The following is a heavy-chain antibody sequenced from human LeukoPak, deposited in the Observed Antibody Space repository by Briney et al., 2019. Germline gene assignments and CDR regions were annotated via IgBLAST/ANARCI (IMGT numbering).Heavy chain of an antibody. CDR2: INSDGSST. V-gene: IGHV3-74*01. J-gene: IGHJ3*02. CDR1: GFTVSSNY. CDR3: ARVPPGDAFDI. Sequence: GGSLRLSCAASGFTVSSNYMSWVRQAPGKGLEWVSRINSDGSSTSYADSVKGRFTISRDNAKNTLYLQMNSLRAEDTAVYYCARVPPGDAFDIWGQGTMVTVSS.